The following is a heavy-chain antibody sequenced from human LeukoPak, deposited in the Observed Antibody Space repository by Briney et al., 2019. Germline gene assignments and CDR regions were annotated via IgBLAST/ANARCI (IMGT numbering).Heavy chain of an antibody. CDR3: ARTMYSGSNYYFDY. CDR1: GYTFTGYY. D-gene: IGHD6-13*01. V-gene: IGHV1-69*13. J-gene: IGHJ4*02. Sequence: SVKVSCKASGYTFTGYYMHWVRQAPGQGLEWMGGIIPIFGTANYAQKFQGRVTITADESTSTAYMELSSLRSEDTAVYYCARTMYSGSNYYFDYWGQGTLVTVSS. CDR2: IIPIFGTA.